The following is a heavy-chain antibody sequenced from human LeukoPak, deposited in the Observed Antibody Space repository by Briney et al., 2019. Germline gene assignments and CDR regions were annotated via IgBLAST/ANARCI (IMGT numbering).Heavy chain of an antibody. V-gene: IGHV3-30*02. Sequence: GGSLRLSCAASGFTFSSYGMHWVRQAPGKGLEWVAVIWYDGSNKYYADSVKGRFTISRDNSKNTLYLQMNSLRAEDTAVYYCARSGAVAGLDYWGQGTLVTVSS. CDR2: IWYDGSNK. CDR3: ARSGAVAGLDY. J-gene: IGHJ4*02. CDR1: GFTFSSYG. D-gene: IGHD6-19*01.